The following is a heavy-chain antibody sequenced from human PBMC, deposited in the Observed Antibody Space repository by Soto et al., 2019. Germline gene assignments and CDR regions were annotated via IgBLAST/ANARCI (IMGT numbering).Heavy chain of an antibody. Sequence: EVQLVESGGGLVQPGGSLRLSCAASGFRFSIYSMIWVRQAPGKGLEWSAYITSDTNTIKYADSVKGRFTISRDNDKNSVYLQMNRLRDEDTAVYYCARSVEGHFDYWGQGTVVTVSA. V-gene: IGHV3-48*02. D-gene: IGHD6-19*01. CDR3: ARSVEGHFDY. CDR2: ITSDTNTI. CDR1: GFRFSIYS. J-gene: IGHJ4*02.